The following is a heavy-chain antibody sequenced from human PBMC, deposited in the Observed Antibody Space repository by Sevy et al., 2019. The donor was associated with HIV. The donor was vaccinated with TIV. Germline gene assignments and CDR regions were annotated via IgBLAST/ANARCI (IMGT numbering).Heavy chain of an antibody. CDR2: IKQDGSEK. D-gene: IGHD3-3*01. Sequence: GGSLRLSCAASGFTFSSYWMSWVRQAPGKGLEWVANIKQDGSEKYYVDSVKGRFTISRDNAKNSLYLQMNSLRAEDTAVYYCARDERDYDFWSGYYRGAFDIWGQGTMFTVSS. CDR1: GFTFSSYW. J-gene: IGHJ3*02. CDR3: ARDERDYDFWSGYYRGAFDI. V-gene: IGHV3-7*03.